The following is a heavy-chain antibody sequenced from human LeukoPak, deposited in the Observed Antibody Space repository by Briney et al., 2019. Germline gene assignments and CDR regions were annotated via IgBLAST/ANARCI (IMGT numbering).Heavy chain of an antibody. Sequence: SETLSLTCSVSGGSISSPYWSWIRQSAGKGLEWIGRMYTSGNTIYNPSLKSRVTMSVDTSKNQLSLKLSSVTAADTGVHYCARDNSGCSMGGGAFDIWGQGTMVTVSS. J-gene: IGHJ3*02. CDR2: MYTSGNT. D-gene: IGHD1-26*01. V-gene: IGHV4-4*07. CDR1: GGSISSPY. CDR3: ARDNSGCSMGGGAFDI.